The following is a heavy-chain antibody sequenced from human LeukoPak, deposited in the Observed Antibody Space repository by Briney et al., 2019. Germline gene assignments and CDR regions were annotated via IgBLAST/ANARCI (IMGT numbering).Heavy chain of an antibody. V-gene: IGHV3-53*01. CDR1: GFTFSYYW. J-gene: IGHJ4*02. CDR3: ARLPGHIVGATTHPPDY. CDR2: IYSGGST. D-gene: IGHD1-26*01. Sequence: GGSLRLSCAASGFTFSYYWMTWVRQAPGKGLEWVSVIYSGGSTYYAASVKGRFTISRDNSKNTLYLQMNSLRAEDTAVYYCARLPGHIVGATTHPPDYWGQGTLVTVSS.